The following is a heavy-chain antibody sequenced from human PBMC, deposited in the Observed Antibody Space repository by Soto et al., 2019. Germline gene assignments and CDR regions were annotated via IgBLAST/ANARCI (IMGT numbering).Heavy chain of an antibody. CDR1: GGSFSGYY. Sequence: LSLTCAVYGGSFSGYYWSWIRQPPGKGLEWIGEINHSGSTNYNPSLKSRVTISVDTSKNQFSLKLSSVTAADTAVYYCARRWTYDVVAGSVWFDPWGQGTLVTVSS. CDR2: INHSGST. J-gene: IGHJ5*02. CDR3: ARRWTYDVVAGSVWFDP. V-gene: IGHV4-34*01. D-gene: IGHD2-21*01.